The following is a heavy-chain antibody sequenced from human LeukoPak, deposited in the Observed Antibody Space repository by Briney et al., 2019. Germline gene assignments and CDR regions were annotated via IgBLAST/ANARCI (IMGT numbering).Heavy chain of an antibody. Sequence: ASVKVSCKASGYIFTSYYMHWVRQAPGQGLEWMGTINPSGGDTTYAQKFQGRVTMSRDTSTSTVYMELSSLRSEDTAVYFCARDLYDPDCAGDCYQNWFDPWGQGTLVTVSS. V-gene: IGHV1-46*01. CDR3: ARDLYDPDCAGDCYQNWFDP. CDR1: GYIFTSYY. J-gene: IGHJ5*02. D-gene: IGHD2-21*02. CDR2: INPSGGDT.